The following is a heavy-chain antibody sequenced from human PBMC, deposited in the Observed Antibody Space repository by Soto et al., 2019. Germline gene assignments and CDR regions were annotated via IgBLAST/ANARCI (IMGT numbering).Heavy chain of an antibody. CDR3: ARVGIYSYYYYGMDV. J-gene: IGHJ6*02. V-gene: IGHV4-59*01. CDR2: IYYSGST. Sequence: KPSETLSLTCTVSGGSISSYYWSWIRQPPGKGLEWIGYIYYSGSTNYNPSLKSRVTISVDTSKNQFSLKLSSVTAADTAVYYCARVGIYSYYYYGMDVWGQGTTVTVSS. D-gene: IGHD5-12*01. CDR1: GGSISSYY.